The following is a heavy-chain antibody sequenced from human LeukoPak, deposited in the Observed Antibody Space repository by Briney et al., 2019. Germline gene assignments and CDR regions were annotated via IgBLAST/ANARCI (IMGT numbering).Heavy chain of an antibody. J-gene: IGHJ6*02. CDR2: IFYSGST. CDR3: ARHGVLPKYYGMDV. Sequence: SETLSLTCSVSGGXISTTSYYWGWIRQPPGKGLEWIGSIFYSGSTSYNPSLKSRVTVSVDTSKRQFSLKLSSVTAADTAVYCCARHGVLPKYYGMDVWGQGTTVTVSS. D-gene: IGHD3-10*01. V-gene: IGHV4-39*01. CDR1: GGXISTTSYY.